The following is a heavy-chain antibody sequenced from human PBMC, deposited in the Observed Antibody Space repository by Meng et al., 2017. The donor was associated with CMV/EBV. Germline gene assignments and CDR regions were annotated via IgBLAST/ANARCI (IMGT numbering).Heavy chain of an antibody. CDR3: ARGLYGPDY. J-gene: IGHJ4*02. D-gene: IGHD4-17*01. CDR1: GFTFSSYS. Sequence: GESLKISCAASGFTFSSYSMNWVRQAPGKGLEWVSYISSSSSTIYYADSVKGRFTISRDNAENSLYLQMNSLRAEDTAVYYCARGLYGPDYWGQGTLVTVSS. CDR2: ISSSSSTI. V-gene: IGHV3-48*04.